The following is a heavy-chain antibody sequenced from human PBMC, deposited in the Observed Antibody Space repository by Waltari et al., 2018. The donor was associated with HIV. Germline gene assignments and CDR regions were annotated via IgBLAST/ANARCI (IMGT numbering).Heavy chain of an antibody. V-gene: IGHV1-24*01. Sequence: QVQLVQSGAEVKKPGASVKVSCKVSDYTFTELIIQWVRQAPGKGLEWMGSFDPQHGETIYAEEFQGRVSMTGDTSANTASMELRSLRSGDTAVYYCATDAGDLRFGAFDVWGQGTVVTVSS. J-gene: IGHJ3*01. CDR1: DYTFTELI. CDR2: FDPQHGET. D-gene: IGHD3-10*01. CDR3: ATDAGDLRFGAFDV.